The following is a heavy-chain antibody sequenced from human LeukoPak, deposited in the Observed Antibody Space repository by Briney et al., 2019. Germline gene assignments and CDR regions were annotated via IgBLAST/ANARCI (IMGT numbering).Heavy chain of an antibody. J-gene: IGHJ4*02. CDR2: ISGNAGST. D-gene: IGHD3-22*01. CDR3: AKEWRLTYYYDSSGYTY. V-gene: IGHV3-23*01. Sequence: GGSLRLSCTASGFTLSSYAMSWVRQAPGKGLEWVSLISGNAGSTYYADSVKGRFTISRDITKNTLYLQMNSLRAEDTAVYYCAKEWRLTYYYDSSGYTYWGQGTLVTVSS. CDR1: GFTLSSYA.